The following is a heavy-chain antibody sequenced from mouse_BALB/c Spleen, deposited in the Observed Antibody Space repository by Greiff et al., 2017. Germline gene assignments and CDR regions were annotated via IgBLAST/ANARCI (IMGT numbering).Heavy chain of an antibody. J-gene: IGHJ2*01. CDR2: IYPGGGYT. CDR1: GYTFTNYW. V-gene: IGHV1-63*02. Sequence: QVQLQQSGAELVRPGTSVKISCKASGYTFTNYWLGWVKQRPGHGLEWIGDIYPGGGYTNYNEKFKGKATLTADTSSSTAYMQLSSLTSEDSAVYFWAREEASGTDCWGEGTTLTVSS. CDR3: AREEASGTDC. D-gene: IGHD1-1*01.